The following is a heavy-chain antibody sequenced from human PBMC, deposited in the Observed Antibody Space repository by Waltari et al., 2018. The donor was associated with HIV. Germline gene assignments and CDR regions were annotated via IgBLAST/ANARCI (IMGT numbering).Heavy chain of an antibody. CDR1: GYSFPPSW. J-gene: IGHJ1*01. CDR3: ARHRYFQH. CDR2: IYPGDSDT. V-gene: IGHV5-51*01. Sequence: EVQLVQSGAEVKKPGGSLKIYCKGSGYSFPPSWTGGVRQMPGKGLEWMGIIYPGDSDTRYSPSFQGQVTISVDKSISTAYLQWSSLKASDTAMYYCARHRYFQHWGQGTLVTVYS.